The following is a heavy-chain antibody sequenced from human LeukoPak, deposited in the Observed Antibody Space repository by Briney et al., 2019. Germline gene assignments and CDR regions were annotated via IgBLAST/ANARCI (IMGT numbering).Heavy chain of an antibody. CDR2: IKQDGSDK. CDR1: GFTFSSYW. Sequence: PGGSLRLSCVASGFTFSSYWMAWVRQAPGKGLEWLANIKQDGSDKYYVDSVKGRFTISRDNAKNSLYLQMNNLRVEDTAVYYCARAGYTSVYDYWGQGTLVTVSS. V-gene: IGHV3-7*01. CDR3: ARAGYTSVYDY. J-gene: IGHJ4*02. D-gene: IGHD6-19*01.